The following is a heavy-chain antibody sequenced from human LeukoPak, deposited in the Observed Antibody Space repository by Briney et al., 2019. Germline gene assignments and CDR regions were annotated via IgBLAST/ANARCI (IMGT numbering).Heavy chain of an antibody. CDR3: ALGGVATTNPDAFDI. D-gene: IGHD5-24*01. CDR2: IILIFGTA. Sequence: SVTVSCTSSAGTFTSYTFKWMRQPPAQGLEWMGGIILIFGTANYAQKFKGRVTITTDESTSTAYMELSSLRSEDTAVYYCALGGVATTNPDAFDIWGQGTMVTVSS. CDR1: AGTFTSYT. J-gene: IGHJ3*02. V-gene: IGHV1-69*05.